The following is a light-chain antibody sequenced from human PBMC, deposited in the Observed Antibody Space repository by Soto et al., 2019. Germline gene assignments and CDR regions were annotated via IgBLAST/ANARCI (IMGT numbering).Light chain of an antibody. CDR3: RLPDNLPRT. CDR2: AAS. CDR1: QDIRND. J-gene: IGKJ1*01. V-gene: IGKV1-6*01. Sequence: AIERTQCGESQFHSXVTGLANKYXASQDIRNDLGWYQQKPGKAPKVLIYAASTLQSEVPSRFSGSGSGPDITLAFGRLQPAESATQSRRLPDNLPRTFPQGTKVDIK.